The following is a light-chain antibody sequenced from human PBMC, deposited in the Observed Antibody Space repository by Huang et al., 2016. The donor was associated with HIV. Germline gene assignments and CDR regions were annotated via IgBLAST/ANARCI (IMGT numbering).Light chain of an antibody. CDR1: QNITKS. Sequence: DIQMTQSPPSLSASVGDRVTFTCRADQNITKSLNWYQQKPGKAPKLLIYTVSTLESGVPSRFSGSGSGSRFTLNIGNRQPEDFATYCCQQSFSVPRTFG. CDR3: QQSFSVPRT. J-gene: IGKJ1*01. V-gene: IGKV1-39*01. CDR2: TVS.